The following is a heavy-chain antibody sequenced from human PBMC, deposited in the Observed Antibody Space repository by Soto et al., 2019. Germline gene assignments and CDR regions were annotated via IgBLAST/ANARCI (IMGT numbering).Heavy chain of an antibody. CDR1: GFTLSNYA. CDR3: AKVPGSGSYYDYFDY. V-gene: IGHV3-48*01. D-gene: IGHD1-26*01. Sequence: GGSLRLSCAASGFTLSNYAVNWVRQAPGKGLEWVSYISSSSSTIYYADSVKGRFTISRDNAKNSLYLQMNSLRAEDTAVYYCAKVPGSGSYYDYFDYWGQGTLVTVSS. CDR2: ISSSSSTI. J-gene: IGHJ4*02.